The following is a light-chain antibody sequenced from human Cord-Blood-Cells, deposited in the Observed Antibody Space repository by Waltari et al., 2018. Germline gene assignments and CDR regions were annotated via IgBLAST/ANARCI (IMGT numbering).Light chain of an antibody. CDR2: GAA. J-gene: IGKJ1*01. CDR1: QSVSSY. CDR3: QQYNNWPPWT. V-gene: IGKV3-15*01. Sequence: EIVMTQSPATLSVSPGERATLSCRASQSVSSYLAWYQQKPGQAPRLLINGAATRATGIPARFSGSGSGTEVTLTISSMQSEDFAVYYCQQYNNWPPWTFGQGTKVEIK.